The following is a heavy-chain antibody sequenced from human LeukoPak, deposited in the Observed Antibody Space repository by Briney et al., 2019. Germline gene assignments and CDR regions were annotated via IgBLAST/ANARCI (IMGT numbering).Heavy chain of an antibody. D-gene: IGHD5-18*01. CDR3: ARQTLQMGGFTGSLDRATRAAWLDP. Sequence: SETLSLTCSGSGGSISSDYWSWIRQPPGKGLEWIGYIYISGSTNYNPSLKSRVTISIDRSKNQFSLMLSSVTATDTAVYYCARQTLQMGGFTGSLDRATRAAWLDPWGQGTLVTVSS. V-gene: IGHV4-4*09. J-gene: IGHJ5*02. CDR2: IYISGST. CDR1: GGSISSDY.